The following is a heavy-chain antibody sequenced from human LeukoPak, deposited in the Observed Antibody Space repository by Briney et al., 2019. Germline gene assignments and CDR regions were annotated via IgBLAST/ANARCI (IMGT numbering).Heavy chain of an antibody. J-gene: IGHJ4*02. D-gene: IGHD1-26*01. CDR1: GGSISSSSYY. CDR2: IYYSGST. V-gene: IGHV4-39*07. Sequence: SETLSLTCTVSGGSISSSSYYLGWIRQPPGKGLERIGRIYYSGSTYYNPSLKSRVTISVDTSKNQFSLKMSSVTAADTAVYYCARGRGATLVFPRLLGGLGFDYWGQGTLVTVSS. CDR3: ARGRGATLVFPRLLGGLGFDY.